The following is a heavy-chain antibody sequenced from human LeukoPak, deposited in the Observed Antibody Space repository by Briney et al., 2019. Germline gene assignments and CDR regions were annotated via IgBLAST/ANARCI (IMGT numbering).Heavy chain of an antibody. Sequence: PGGSLRLSCAASGFTFSSYAMSWVRQAPGKGLEWVSAISGSGGSTYYADSVKGRFTISRDNSKNTLYLQMNSLRAEDTAVYYCAKDSASIGIAAAGVYFQHWGQGTLVTVSS. CDR3: AKDSASIGIAAAGVYFQH. CDR1: GFTFSSYA. J-gene: IGHJ1*01. V-gene: IGHV3-23*01. CDR2: ISGSGGST. D-gene: IGHD6-13*01.